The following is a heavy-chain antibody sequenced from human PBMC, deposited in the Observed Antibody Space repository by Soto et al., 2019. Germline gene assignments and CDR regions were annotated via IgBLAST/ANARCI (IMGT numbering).Heavy chain of an antibody. CDR3: AHRREVDGVWYTCDY. CDR1: GISLSTYGMA. V-gene: IGHV2-5*02. Sequence: QITLKESGPTLVKPTQTLTLTCTFSGISLSTYGMAVGWLRQSPGKALEWLALAYWDDDKHYRPSLQSRLTITKYTAKNQVVLTLSNMDTVDTATYYCAHRREVDGVWYTCDYWGQGTLVTVSS. CDR2: AYWDDDK. J-gene: IGHJ4*02. D-gene: IGHD2-8*01.